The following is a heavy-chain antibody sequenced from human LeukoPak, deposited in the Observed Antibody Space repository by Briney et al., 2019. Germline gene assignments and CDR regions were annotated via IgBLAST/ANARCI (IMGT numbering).Heavy chain of an antibody. CDR1: GFTFSSYW. CDR3: AKIMTRTMVRGVPPSDY. CDR2: INTDGSSI. J-gene: IGHJ4*02. Sequence: GGSLRLSCAASGFTFSSYWMHWVRQAPGKGLVWVSRINTDGSSISYADSVKGRFTISRDNAKNTLYLQMSSLRAEDTAVYYCAKIMTRTMVRGVPPSDYWGQGTVVTVSS. V-gene: IGHV3-74*01. D-gene: IGHD3-10*01.